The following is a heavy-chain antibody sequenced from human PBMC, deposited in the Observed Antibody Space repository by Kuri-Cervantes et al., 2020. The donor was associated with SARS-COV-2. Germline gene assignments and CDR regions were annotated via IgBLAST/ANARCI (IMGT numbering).Heavy chain of an antibody. Sequence: SETLSLTCAVSRYSIRSNYYWGWIRQSPGKGLEWIGGIYRSGTTYYNPSLKSRVTISVDTPNNQFSLRLSSVTAADTAVYYCARGGVLPDYYYYGLDVWGRGTTVTVSS. J-gene: IGHJ6*02. D-gene: IGHD3-10*01. CDR2: IYRSGTT. CDR3: ARGGVLPDYYYYGLDV. V-gene: IGHV4-38-2*01. CDR1: RYSIRSNYY.